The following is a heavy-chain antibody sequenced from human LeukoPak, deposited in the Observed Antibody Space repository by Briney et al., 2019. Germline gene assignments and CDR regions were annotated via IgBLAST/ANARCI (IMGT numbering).Heavy chain of an antibody. J-gene: IGHJ4*02. D-gene: IGHD6-19*01. CDR2: ISSSGSTI. V-gene: IGHV3-11*01. CDR3: AKDPQWLGVPSGNYFDY. CDR1: GFTSSDYY. Sequence: GGSLRLSCAAPGFTSSDYYMSWIRQAPGKGLEWVSYISSSGSTIYYADSVKGRFTISRDNAKNSLYLQMNSLRAEDTAVYYCAKDPQWLGVPSGNYFDYWGQGTLVTVSS.